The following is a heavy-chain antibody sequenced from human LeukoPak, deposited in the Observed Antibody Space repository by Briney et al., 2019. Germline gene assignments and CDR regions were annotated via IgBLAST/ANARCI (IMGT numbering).Heavy chain of an antibody. J-gene: IGHJ3*02. Sequence: SVKVSCKASGGTFSSYTISWVRQAPGQGLEWMGRIIPILGIAKYAQKFQGRVTITADKSTSTAYMDLSSRRSEDTAVYYCVGGNSWDDAFDIWGQGTMVTVSS. CDR1: GGTFSSYT. CDR2: IIPILGIA. CDR3: VGGNSWDDAFDI. V-gene: IGHV1-69*02. D-gene: IGHD4-23*01.